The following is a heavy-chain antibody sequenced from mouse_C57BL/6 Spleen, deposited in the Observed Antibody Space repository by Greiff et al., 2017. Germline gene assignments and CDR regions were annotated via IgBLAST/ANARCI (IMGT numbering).Heavy chain of an antibody. CDR1: GFSLTSYG. J-gene: IGHJ2*01. CDR2: IWSDGST. Sequence: VQGVESGPGLVAPSQSLSITCTVSGFSLTSYGVHWVRQPPGKGLEWLVVIWSDGSTTYNSALKSRLSISKDNSKSQVFLKMNSLQTDDTTMYYCAKYNWDFFFFDYWGQGTTLTVSS. V-gene: IGHV2-6*03. D-gene: IGHD4-1*01. CDR3: AKYNWDFFFFDY.